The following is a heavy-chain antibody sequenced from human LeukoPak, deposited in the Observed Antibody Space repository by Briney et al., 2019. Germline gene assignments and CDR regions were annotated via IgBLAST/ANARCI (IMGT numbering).Heavy chain of an antibody. J-gene: IGHJ4*02. CDR1: GFTFSSYS. D-gene: IGHD4-11*01. CDR2: ISSSSSTI. Sequence: PGGSLRLSCAASGFTFSSYSMNWVRQAPGKGLEWVSYISSSSSTIYYADPVKGRFTISRDNPKNSLYLQMNSLRAEDTAVYYCARTDYSDDYWGQGTLVTVSS. V-gene: IGHV3-48*01. CDR3: ARTDYSDDY.